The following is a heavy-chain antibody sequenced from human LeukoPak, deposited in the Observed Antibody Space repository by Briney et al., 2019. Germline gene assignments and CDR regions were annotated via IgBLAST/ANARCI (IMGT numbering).Heavy chain of an antibody. D-gene: IGHD3-3*01. V-gene: IGHV1-2*02. CDR3: ARAPLRFGVSYYGMDV. J-gene: IGHJ6*02. CDR1: GYTFTGYY. Sequence: ASVKVSCKASGYTFTGYYMHWVRQAPRQGLEWMGWINPNSGGTNYAQKFQGRVTMTRDTSISTAYMELSRLRSDDTAVYYCARAPLRFGVSYYGMDVWGQGTTVTVSS. CDR2: INPNSGGT.